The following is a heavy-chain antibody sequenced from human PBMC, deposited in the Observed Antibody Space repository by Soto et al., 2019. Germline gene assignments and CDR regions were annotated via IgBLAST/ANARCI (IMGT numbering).Heavy chain of an antibody. CDR1: GYTFTRYT. D-gene: IGHD1-26*01. J-gene: IGHJ5*02. V-gene: IGHV1-3*01. CDR3: ARSSGGNFGIIIEGTNWFAP. CDR2: INPDNGNT. Sequence: ASVKVSCKASGYTFTRYTMNWVRQAPGQRLEWMGWINPDNGNTKSSQKFKGRVTLTRDTSASTVYMEVSSLTSEDTAMYYCARSSGGNFGIIIEGTNWFAPWGQGTLVTVSS.